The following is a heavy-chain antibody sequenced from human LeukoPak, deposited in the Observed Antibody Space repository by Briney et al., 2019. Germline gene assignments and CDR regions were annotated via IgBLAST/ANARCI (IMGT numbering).Heavy chain of an antibody. CDR1: GFTFSSYW. Sequence: GGSLRLSCAASGFTFSSYWMSWVRQAPGKGLEWVANIKQDGSEKYYVDSVKGRFTISRDTAKNSLYLQMNSLRAEDTAVYYCAREINYDFWSGYSDYYYYGMDVWGQGTTVTVSS. CDR3: AREINYDFWSGYSDYYYYGMDV. CDR2: IKQDGSEK. D-gene: IGHD3-3*01. V-gene: IGHV3-7*01. J-gene: IGHJ6*02.